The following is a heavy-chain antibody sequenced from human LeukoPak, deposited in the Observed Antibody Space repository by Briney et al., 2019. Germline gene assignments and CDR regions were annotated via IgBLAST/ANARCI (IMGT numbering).Heavy chain of an antibody. CDR3: ARPIHYYYDSSGYSDAFDI. Sequence: SETLSLTCAVYGGSFSDYYWSWIRQPPEKGLEWIGEIHHSGNTNYNPSLKSRVTISVDTSKNQFSLKVNSVTAADTAVYYCARPIHYYYDSSGYSDAFDIWGQGTMVTVSS. J-gene: IGHJ3*02. V-gene: IGHV4-34*01. CDR1: GGSFSDYY. D-gene: IGHD3-22*01. CDR2: IHHSGNT.